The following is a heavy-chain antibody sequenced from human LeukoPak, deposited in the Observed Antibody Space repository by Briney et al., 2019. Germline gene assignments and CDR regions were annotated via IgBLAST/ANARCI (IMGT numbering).Heavy chain of an antibody. J-gene: IGHJ3*02. Sequence: GGSLRLSCAASGFTFSSYSMNWVRQAPGKGLEWVSSISSSSSYIYYADSVKGRFTISRDNAKNSLYLQMNGLRAEDTAIYYCVREAGFAFDIWGQGTMVTVSS. CDR1: GFTFSSYS. D-gene: IGHD3-10*01. CDR2: ISSSSSYI. CDR3: VREAGFAFDI. V-gene: IGHV3-21*01.